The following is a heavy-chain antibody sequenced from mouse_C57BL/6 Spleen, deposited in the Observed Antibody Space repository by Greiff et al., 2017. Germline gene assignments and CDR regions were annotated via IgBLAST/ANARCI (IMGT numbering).Heavy chain of an antibody. CDR2: IDPEDGET. CDR3: GSDYVGYAMDY. V-gene: IGHV14-2*01. Sequence: EVMLVESGAELVKPGASVKLSCTASGFNIKDYYMHWVKQRTEQGLEWIGRIDPEDGETKYAPKFQGKATITADTSSNTAYLQLSSLTSEDTAVYYCGSDYVGYAMDYWGQGTSVTVSS. D-gene: IGHD2-4*01. J-gene: IGHJ4*01. CDR1: GFNIKDYY.